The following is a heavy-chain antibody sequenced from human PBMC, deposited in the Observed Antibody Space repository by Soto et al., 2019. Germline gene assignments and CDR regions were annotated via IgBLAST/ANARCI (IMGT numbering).Heavy chain of an antibody. CDR2: ISGSGGST. D-gene: IGHD3-16*01. J-gene: IGHJ4*02. V-gene: IGHV3-23*01. CDR3: AREGNIYGYSDLDY. CDR1: GFTFNNYA. Sequence: EVQFLESGGGLVQPGGSLRLSCAASGFTFNNYAMSWVRQAPGKGLEWVSAISGSGGSTYYADSVKGRFTISRDNSENTMYLQLNSLRAEDTALYYCAREGNIYGYSDLDYGGQGTLVTVSS.